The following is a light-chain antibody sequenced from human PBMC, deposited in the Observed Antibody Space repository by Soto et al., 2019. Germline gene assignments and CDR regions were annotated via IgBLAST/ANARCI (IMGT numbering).Light chain of an antibody. CDR3: SSYTSSSTSV. CDR1: SSDIGGYNY. CDR2: EVS. V-gene: IGLV2-14*01. J-gene: IGLJ1*01. Sequence: QSVLTQPASVSGSPGQSITISCTGTSSDIGGYNYVSWYQQHPGKAPKLMIYEVSNRPSGVSNRFSGSKSGNTASLTISWLQAEDEADYYCSSYTSSSTSVFGTGTKLTVL.